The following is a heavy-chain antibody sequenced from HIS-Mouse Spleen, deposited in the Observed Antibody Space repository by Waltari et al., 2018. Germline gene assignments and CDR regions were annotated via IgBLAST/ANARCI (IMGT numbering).Heavy chain of an antibody. V-gene: IGHV5-51*03. J-gene: IGHJ4*02. CDR1: GYSFTGYW. Sequence: EVQLVQSGAEVKQPGAPLKISCKGYGYSFTGYWIGWVRQMPGKGLEWMGIIYPGDSDTRYSPSFQGQVTISADKSISTAYLQWSSLKASDTAMYYCARRYSSSWFDYWGQGTLVTVSS. CDR3: ARRYSSSWFDY. D-gene: IGHD6-13*01. CDR2: IYPGDSDT.